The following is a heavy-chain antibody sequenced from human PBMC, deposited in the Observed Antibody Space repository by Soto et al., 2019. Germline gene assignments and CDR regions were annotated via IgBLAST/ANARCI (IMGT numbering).Heavy chain of an antibody. J-gene: IGHJ5*02. CDR1: GGSFSGYY. Sequence: QVQLQQWGAGLLKPSETLSLTCAVYGGSFSGYYWSWIRQPPGKGLEWIGEINHSGSTNYNPSLKRRVTISVDTSKNQFSLKLSSVTAADTAVYYCARGLWFAGNYNWFDPWGQGTLVTVS. CDR2: INHSGST. V-gene: IGHV4-34*01. CDR3: ARGLWFAGNYNWFDP. D-gene: IGHD3-10*01.